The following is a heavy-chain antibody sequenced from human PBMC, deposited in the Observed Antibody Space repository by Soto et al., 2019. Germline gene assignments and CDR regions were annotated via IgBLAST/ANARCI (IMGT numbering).Heavy chain of an antibody. D-gene: IGHD5-18*01. CDR3: ASERNSYGCETFDY. CDR2: ISAYNGNT. CDR1: GYTFTSYG. V-gene: IGHV1-18*01. Sequence: QVQLVQSGAEVKKPGASVKVSCKASGYTFTSYGISWVRQAPGQGLEWMGWISAYNGNTNYAQKLQGRVTMTTDTSMRAGYMELRILRSDDTAVYCCASERNSYGCETFDYWGQGTLVTVSS. J-gene: IGHJ4*02.